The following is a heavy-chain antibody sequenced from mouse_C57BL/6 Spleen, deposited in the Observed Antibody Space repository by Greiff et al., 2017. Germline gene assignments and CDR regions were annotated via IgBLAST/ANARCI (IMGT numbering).Heavy chain of an antibody. D-gene: IGHD2-3*01. CDR2: IYPGGGYT. V-gene: IGHV1-63*01. CDR1: GYTFTNYW. CDR3: ARYYDGYYGFAY. J-gene: IGHJ3*01. Sequence: QVQLQQSGAELVRPGTSVKMSCKASGYTFTNYWIGWAKQRPGHGLEWIGDIYPGGGYTNYNEKFKSKATLTADKSSSTAYMQFSSLTSEDSAIYYCARYYDGYYGFAYWGQGTLVTVSA.